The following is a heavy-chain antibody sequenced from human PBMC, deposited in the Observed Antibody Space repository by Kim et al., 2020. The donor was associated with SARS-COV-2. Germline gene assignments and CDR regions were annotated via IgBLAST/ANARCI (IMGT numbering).Heavy chain of an antibody. CDR3: ARGWNYDFYFDY. D-gene: IGHD1-7*01. Sequence: YHADSVKGRFTISRDNSKNTLYLQMNSLRAEDTAVYYCARGWNYDFYFDYWGQGTLVTVSS. V-gene: IGHV3-53*01. J-gene: IGHJ4*02.